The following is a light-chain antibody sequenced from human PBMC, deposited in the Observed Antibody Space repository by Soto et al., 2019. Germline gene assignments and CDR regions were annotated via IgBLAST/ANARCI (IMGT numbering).Light chain of an antibody. CDR1: QSVSSY. CDR2: DAS. V-gene: IGKV3-11*01. Sequence: EIVLTQSPATLSLSPGERATLSGSASQSVSSYLAWYQQKPGQAPRLLIYDASNRATGIPARFSGSGSGTDFTLTISSLEPEDFAVYYCQQRSNWALTFGGGTKVDI. CDR3: QQRSNWALT. J-gene: IGKJ4*01.